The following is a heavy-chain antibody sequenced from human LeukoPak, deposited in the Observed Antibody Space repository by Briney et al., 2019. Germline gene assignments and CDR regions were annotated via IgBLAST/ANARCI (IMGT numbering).Heavy chain of an antibody. Sequence: GESLKISCKGSGYSFTSYWIGWVRQMPRKDLEWMGSIYPGDSDTRYSPSFQGQVTISADKSISTAYLQWSSLKASDTAMYYCARRPNRYCSSTSCYEDPYYYYYMDVWGKGTTVTVSS. D-gene: IGHD2-2*01. CDR2: IYPGDSDT. V-gene: IGHV5-51*01. CDR3: ARRPNRYCSSTSCYEDPYYYYYMDV. J-gene: IGHJ6*03. CDR1: GYSFTSYW.